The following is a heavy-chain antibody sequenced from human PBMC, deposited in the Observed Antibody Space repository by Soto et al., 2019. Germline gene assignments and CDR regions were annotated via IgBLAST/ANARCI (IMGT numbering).Heavy chain of an antibody. V-gene: IGHV4-59*01. CDR2: IYYSGST. CDR1: GVSISSYY. CDR3: ARQNYDILTGYYQYDAFDI. Sequence: PSETLSLTCTVSGVSISSYYWILIRQPPGKGLEWIGYIYYSGSTNYNPSLKSRVTISVDTSKNQFSLKLSSVTAADTAVYYCARQNYDILTGYYQYDAFDIWGQGTMVTVSS. J-gene: IGHJ3*02. D-gene: IGHD3-9*01.